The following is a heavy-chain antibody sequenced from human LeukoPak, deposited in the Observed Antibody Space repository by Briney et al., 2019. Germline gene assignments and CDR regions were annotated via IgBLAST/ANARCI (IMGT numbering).Heavy chain of an antibody. CDR3: ATNPMTGYHLGDHFYFYMAV. D-gene: IGHD1-20*01. CDR1: GVTFSSYA. V-gene: IGHV1-69*05. J-gene: IGHJ6*03. Sequence: SVRVSCKASGVTFSSYAISWVRQAPGQGLEWIGGLRPVFGPINSAQKFQDRVTLTKDDSTTTAYMELRSLRSEDTAVYYCATNPMTGYHLGDHFYFYMAVWGKGTTVTVS. CDR2: LRPVFGPI.